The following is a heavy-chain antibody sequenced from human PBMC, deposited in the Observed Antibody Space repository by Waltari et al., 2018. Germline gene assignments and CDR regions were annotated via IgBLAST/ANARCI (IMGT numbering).Heavy chain of an antibody. V-gene: IGHV4-38-2*01. J-gene: IGHJ5*02. D-gene: IGHD6-13*01. Sequence: QVQLQESGPGLVKPSETLSLTCAVSGYSISSGYYWGWIRQPPGKGLEWIGSIYHSGSTYYNPSLKSRVTISVDTSKNQFSLKLSSVTAADTAVYYCARHIRTTRQLDGGFWFDPWGQGTLVTVSS. CDR1: GYSISSGYY. CDR2: IYHSGST. CDR3: ARHIRTTRQLDGGFWFDP.